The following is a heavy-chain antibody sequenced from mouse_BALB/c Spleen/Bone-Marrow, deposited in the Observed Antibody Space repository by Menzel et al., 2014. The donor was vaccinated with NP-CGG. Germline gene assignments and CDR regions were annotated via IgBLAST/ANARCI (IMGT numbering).Heavy chain of an antibody. CDR2: ISTYSGNT. CDR3: ASPIYYGNYEGFAY. V-gene: IGHV1-67*01. CDR1: GYTFTDYA. D-gene: IGHD2-1*01. Sequence: QVQLQQSGPELVRPGVSVKISCKGSGYTFTDYAMHWVKQSHAKSLEWIGVISTYSGNTNYNQKFKGKDTMTVDKSSSTAYMELARLTSEDSAIYYCASPIYYGNYEGFAYWGQGTLVTVSA. J-gene: IGHJ3*01.